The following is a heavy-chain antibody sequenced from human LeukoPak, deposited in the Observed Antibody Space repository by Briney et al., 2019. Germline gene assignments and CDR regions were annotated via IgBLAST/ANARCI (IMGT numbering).Heavy chain of an antibody. J-gene: IGHJ4*02. CDR3: ARQHPSKSGSYQIDH. V-gene: IGHV4-59*01. CDR2: IYYSGST. D-gene: IGHD1-26*01. CDR1: GGSISSYY. Sequence: SETLSLTCTVSGGSISSYYWSWIRQPPGKGLEWIGYIYYSGSTNYNPSLKSRVTISVDTSKNQFSLKLSSVTAADTAVYYCARQHPSKSGSYQIDHWGQGTLVTVSS.